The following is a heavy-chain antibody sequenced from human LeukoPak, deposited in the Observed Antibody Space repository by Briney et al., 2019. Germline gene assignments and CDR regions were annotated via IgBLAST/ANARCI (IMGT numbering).Heavy chain of an antibody. Sequence: GSSVKVSCKASGGTLSSYAFSWMRQAPGQGLEWMGGIIPIFGTANYAQKFQGRVTITADESTSTAYMELSSLRSEDTAVYYCARVGCSSTSCPSSAGDYWGQGTLVTVSS. CDR1: GGTLSSYA. D-gene: IGHD2-2*01. CDR2: IIPIFGTA. CDR3: ARVGCSSTSCPSSAGDY. V-gene: IGHV1-69*01. J-gene: IGHJ4*02.